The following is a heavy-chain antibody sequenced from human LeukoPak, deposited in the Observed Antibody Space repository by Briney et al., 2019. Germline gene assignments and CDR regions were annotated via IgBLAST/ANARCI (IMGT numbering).Heavy chain of an antibody. CDR3: ARGPRGSYFLCNDY. V-gene: IGHV3-21*01. Sequence: PGGSLRLSCAAAGFTFSRYGMHWVRQAPGKGLEWVSSISSSSSYIYYADSVKGRFTISRDNAKNSLYLQMNSLRAEDTAVYYCARGPRGSYFLCNDYWGQGTLVTVSS. CDR2: ISSSSSYI. D-gene: IGHD1-26*01. J-gene: IGHJ4*02. CDR1: GFTFSRYG.